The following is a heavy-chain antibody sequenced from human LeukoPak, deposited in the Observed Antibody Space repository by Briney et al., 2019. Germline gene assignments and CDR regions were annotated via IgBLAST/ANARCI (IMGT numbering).Heavy chain of an antibody. J-gene: IGHJ5*02. D-gene: IGHD3-10*01. CDR2: ISYDGSNK. Sequence: PGRSLRLSCAASGFTFSSYAMHWVRQAPGKGLEWVAVISYDGSNKYYADSVKGRFTISRDNSKSTVFLQMNDLTIEDTAIYYCAKRYSDGGFDPWGQGTLVTVSS. CDR1: GFTFSSYA. V-gene: IGHV3-30*04. CDR3: AKRYSDGGFDP.